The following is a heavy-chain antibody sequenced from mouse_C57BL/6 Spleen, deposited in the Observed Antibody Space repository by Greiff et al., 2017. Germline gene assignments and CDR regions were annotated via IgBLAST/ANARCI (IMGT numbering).Heavy chain of an antibody. CDR3: ARGHYSNRYYYAMDY. V-gene: IGHV1-47*01. J-gene: IGHJ4*01. D-gene: IGHD2-5*01. CDR1: GYTFTTYP. Sequence: QVQLQQSGAELVKPGASVKMSCKASGYTFTTYPIEWMKQNHGKSLEWIGNFHPYNDDTNHNEKFKGKATLTVEKSSSTVYLELSRLTSDDSAVYSCARGHYSNRYYYAMDYWGQGTSVTVSS. CDR2: FHPYNDDT.